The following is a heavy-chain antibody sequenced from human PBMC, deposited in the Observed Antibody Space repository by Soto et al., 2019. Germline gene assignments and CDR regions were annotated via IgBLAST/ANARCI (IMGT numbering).Heavy chain of an antibody. CDR3: ARNRGMGY. CDR2: ISGAGGTT. Sequence: GGSLRLSCKASGFTFSTYSMNWVRQAPGKGLDWVASISGAGGTTYYADSVRGRFTVSRDNSKNTLYLQMNSLRAEDTAVYYCARNRGMGYWGQGTLVTVSS. D-gene: IGHD7-27*01. CDR1: GFTFSTYS. J-gene: IGHJ4*02. V-gene: IGHV3-23*01.